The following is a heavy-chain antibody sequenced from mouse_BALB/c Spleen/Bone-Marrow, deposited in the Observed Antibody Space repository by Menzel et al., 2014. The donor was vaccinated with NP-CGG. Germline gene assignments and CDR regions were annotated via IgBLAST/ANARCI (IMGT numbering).Heavy chain of an antibody. V-gene: IGHV1-67*01. Sequence: VMLVESGPELVRPGVSVKISCKGSGYTFTDYAMHWVKQSHAKSLEWIGVISTYSGNTNYNQKFKGKATMTVDKSSSTAYMELARLTSEDSAIYYCARYGYGYDWFAYWGQGTLVTVSA. CDR2: ISTYSGNT. CDR3: ARYGYGYDWFAY. J-gene: IGHJ3*01. CDR1: GYTFTDYA. D-gene: IGHD2-2*01.